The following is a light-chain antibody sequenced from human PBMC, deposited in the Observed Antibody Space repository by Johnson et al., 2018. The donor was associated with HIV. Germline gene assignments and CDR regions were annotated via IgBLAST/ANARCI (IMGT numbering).Light chain of an antibody. J-gene: IGLJ1*01. CDR1: SSNIGNNY. CDR2: DNN. CDR3: GAWDSGLTAHFV. Sequence: QSLLTQPPSVSAAPGQKVTISCSGSSSNIGNNYVSWYQQLPGTAPKLLIYDNNKRPSGITDRFSASKSGTSATLDITGLQTGDEADYYCGAWDSGLTAHFVFGTGTNITVL. V-gene: IGLV1-51*01.